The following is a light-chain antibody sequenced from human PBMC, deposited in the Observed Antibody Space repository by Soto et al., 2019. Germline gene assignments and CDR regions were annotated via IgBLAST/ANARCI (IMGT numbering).Light chain of an antibody. CDR1: RSDVGGYNY. CDR3: SSYTSSSTYV. Sequence: HSVLTQPASVSGFPGQSITISCTRTRSDVGGYNYVYWHQQHPGKAPKLMIYDVTNRPSGVSDRFSGSKSGNTASLTISGLQAEDEADYYCSSYTSSSTYVFGAGTKVTVL. CDR2: DVT. V-gene: IGLV2-14*01. J-gene: IGLJ1*01.